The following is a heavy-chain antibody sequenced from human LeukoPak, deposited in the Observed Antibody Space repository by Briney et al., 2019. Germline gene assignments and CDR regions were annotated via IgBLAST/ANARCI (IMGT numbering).Heavy chain of an antibody. D-gene: IGHD3-3*01. J-gene: IGHJ6*03. V-gene: IGHV1-69*13. Sequence: SVKVSCKASGGTFSSYAISWVRQAPGQGLEWMGRIIPIFGTANYAQKFQGRVTITADESTSTAYMELSSLRSEDTAVYYCARDTYDFWSGYLIYYYYMDVWGKGTTVTVSS. CDR3: ARDTYDFWSGYLIYYYYMDV. CDR2: IIPIFGTA. CDR1: GGTFSSYA.